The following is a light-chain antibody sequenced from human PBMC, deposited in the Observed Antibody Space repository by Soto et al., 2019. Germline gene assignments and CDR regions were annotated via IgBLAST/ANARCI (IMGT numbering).Light chain of an antibody. J-gene: IGKJ5*01. V-gene: IGKV3-11*01. Sequence: EIVLTQSPATLSLSPGERATLSCRASQSVSSYLAWYQQKPGQAPRLLIYHAFNLAAGIPARFSGSGSGTDFTLTIIRLEPEDFAVYYCQHRSNWPITFGQGTRLEIK. CDR1: QSVSSY. CDR3: QHRSNWPIT. CDR2: HAF.